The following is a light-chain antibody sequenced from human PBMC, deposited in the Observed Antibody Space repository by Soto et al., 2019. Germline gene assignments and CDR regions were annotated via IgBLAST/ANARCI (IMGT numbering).Light chain of an antibody. CDR1: TSAVGGYNY. V-gene: IGLV2-8*01. CDR2: KVS. J-gene: IGLJ1*01. CDR3: SSYAGSNRV. Sequence: QSVLTQPPSASGSPGQSVTISCTGTTSAVGGYNYVSWYQQHPGKAPKLMIYKVSKRPSGVPDRFSGSKSGNTASLTVSGLQAEDEADYYCSSYAGSNRVFGTGTKLTVL.